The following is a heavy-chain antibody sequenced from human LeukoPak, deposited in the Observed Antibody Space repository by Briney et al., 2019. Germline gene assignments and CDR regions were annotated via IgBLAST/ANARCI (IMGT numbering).Heavy chain of an antibody. J-gene: IGHJ4*02. CDR3: ARATNFDWLSDNAPGFDY. CDR2: IYYSGST. V-gene: IGHV4-30-4*01. CDR1: GGSISSGDYY. D-gene: IGHD3-9*01. Sequence: SQTLSLTCTVSGGSISSGDYYWSWIRQPPGKGLEWIGHIYYSGSTYYNPSLKSRVTISVDTSKNQFSLKLSSVTAADTAVYYCARATNFDWLSDNAPGFDYWGQGTLVTVSS.